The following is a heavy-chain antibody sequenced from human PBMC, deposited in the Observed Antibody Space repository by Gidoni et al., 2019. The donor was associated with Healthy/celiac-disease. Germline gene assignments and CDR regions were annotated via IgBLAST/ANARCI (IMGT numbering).Heavy chain of an antibody. V-gene: IGHV3-64D*09. J-gene: IGHJ4*02. CDR2: ISRNGDST. D-gene: IGHD6-6*01. CDR1: GFPFISYA. CDR3: VKRGAYSSSGAGGFDY. Sequence: EVQLVESGRGLFQPGGSLRLSCSASGFPFISYAMHCVRQAPGKGLGYVSAISRNGDSTYYADSVKGRFTISRDNSKNTLYLQMSSLRAEETAVYYCVKRGAYSSSGAGGFDYWGQGTLVTVSA.